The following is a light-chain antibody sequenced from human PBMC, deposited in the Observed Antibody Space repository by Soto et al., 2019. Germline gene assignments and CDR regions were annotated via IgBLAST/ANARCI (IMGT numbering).Light chain of an antibody. CDR1: QDISNY. Sequence: DIRMTQSPSSLSASVGDRVTISCRASQDISNYVAWFQQKPGKAPESLIYAASDLQSGVPSRFSGSGHGTDFTLTITSLQPEDFATYYCQQYDIYPLTFGGGTKVDIK. CDR2: AAS. J-gene: IGKJ4*01. V-gene: IGKV1-16*01. CDR3: QQYDIYPLT.